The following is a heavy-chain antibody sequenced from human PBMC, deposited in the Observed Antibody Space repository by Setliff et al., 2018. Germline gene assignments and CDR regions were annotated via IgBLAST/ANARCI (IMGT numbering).Heavy chain of an antibody. J-gene: IGHJ4*02. V-gene: IGHV3-7*01. CDR1: GYSFINFW. Sequence: PGGSLRLSCAASGYSFINFWMSWVRQAPGKGLEWVANVRHDGSERYYVDSVKGRFTVSRDNGKNLFYLQMNSLRAEDTAVYYCTTPPAYGGHWGQGTLVTVPS. D-gene: IGHD4-17*01. CDR3: TTPPAYGGH. CDR2: VRHDGSER.